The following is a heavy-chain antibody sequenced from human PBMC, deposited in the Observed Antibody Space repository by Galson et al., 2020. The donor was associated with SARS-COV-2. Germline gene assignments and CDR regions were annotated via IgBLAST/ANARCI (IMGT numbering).Heavy chain of an antibody. V-gene: IGHV1-69*13. CDR3: ARERGYSGYGATYYFDY. D-gene: IGHD5-12*01. Sequence: SVTVSCKASGGTFSSYAISWVRQAPGQGLEWMGGIIPIFGTANYAQKFQGRVTITADESTSTAYMELSSLRSEDTAVYYCARERGYSGYGATYYFDYWGQGTLVTVSS. CDR2: IIPIFGTA. J-gene: IGHJ4*02. CDR1: GGTFSSYA.